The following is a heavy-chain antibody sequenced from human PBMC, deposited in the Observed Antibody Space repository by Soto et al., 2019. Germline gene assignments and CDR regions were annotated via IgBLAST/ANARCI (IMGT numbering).Heavy chain of an antibody. V-gene: IGHV4-39*01. J-gene: IGHJ4*02. CDR3: ARLAATMAGVDY. CDR1: GGSISSSSYY. Sequence: QLQLQESGPGLVKPSETLSLTCTVSGGSISSSSYYWGWIRQPPGKGLEWIGSIYYSGSTYYNPSLKSRVTISVDTSKNQFSLKLSSVTAADTAVYYCARLAATMAGVDYWGQGTLVTVSS. CDR2: IYYSGST. D-gene: IGHD2-15*01.